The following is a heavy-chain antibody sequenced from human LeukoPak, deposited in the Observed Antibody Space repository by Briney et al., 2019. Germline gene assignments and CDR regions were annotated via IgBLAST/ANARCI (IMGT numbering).Heavy chain of an antibody. Sequence: GGSLRLSCEVSGFTFSSYWMNWVRQVPGKGLVWVAHINTNGNSASYADSVKGRFTVSRDNAKSTLYLQMNSLRAEDTAVYYCARDNAYTFDYWGQGTLVTVSS. D-gene: IGHD5-24*01. CDR1: GFTFSSYW. J-gene: IGHJ4*02. V-gene: IGHV3-74*01. CDR2: INTNGNSA. CDR3: ARDNAYTFDY.